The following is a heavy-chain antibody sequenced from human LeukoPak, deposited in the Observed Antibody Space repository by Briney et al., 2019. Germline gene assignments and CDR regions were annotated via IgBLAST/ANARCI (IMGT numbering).Heavy chain of an antibody. CDR3: AKDRGSYSGSYGYFDY. J-gene: IGHJ4*02. CDR2: ISGSGDST. D-gene: IGHD1-26*01. Sequence: GGTLRLSCAASGFTFSSYGMNWVRQAPGKGLEWVSFISGSGDSTYFADSVKGRFTISRDNSKNTLYLQMNSLRAEDTAVYYCAKDRGSYSGSYGYFDYWGQGTLVTVSS. V-gene: IGHV3-23*01. CDR1: GFTFSSYG.